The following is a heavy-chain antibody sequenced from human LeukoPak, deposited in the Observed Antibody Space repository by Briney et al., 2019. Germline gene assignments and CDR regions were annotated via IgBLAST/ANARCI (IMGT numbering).Heavy chain of an antibody. D-gene: IGHD2/OR15-2a*01. CDR2: IYTSGST. CDR3: ARHDPVGHFLRGMDV. J-gene: IGHJ6*02. CDR1: GGSISSYY. Sequence: PSETLSLTCTVSGGSISSYYWSWIRQPAGKGLEWIGRIYTSGSTNYNPSLKSRVTMSVDTSKNQFSLDLTSATAADTAVYYCARHDPVGHFLRGMDVWGQGTTVTVSS. V-gene: IGHV4-4*07.